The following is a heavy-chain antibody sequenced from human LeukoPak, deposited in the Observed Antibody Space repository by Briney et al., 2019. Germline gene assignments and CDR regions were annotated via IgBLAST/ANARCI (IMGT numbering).Heavy chain of an antibody. Sequence: GGSLRLSCAASGFTFSSYDMHWVRQATGKGLEWVSAIGTAGDPYYPGSVKGRFTISRENAKNSLYLQMNSLRAGDTAVYYCARGRRNYYGSGSYYRLSYYYCGMDVWGKGTTVTVSS. J-gene: IGHJ6*04. D-gene: IGHD3-10*01. CDR3: ARGRRNYYGSGSYYRLSYYYCGMDV. CDR1: GFTFSSYD. CDR2: IGTAGDP. V-gene: IGHV3-13*05.